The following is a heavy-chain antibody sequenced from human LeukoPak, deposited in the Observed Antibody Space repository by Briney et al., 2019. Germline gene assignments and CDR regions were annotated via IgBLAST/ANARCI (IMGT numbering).Heavy chain of an antibody. J-gene: IGHJ4*02. CDR1: GYTFTSYY. CDR3: ARSYCSGGSCYRFDY. CDR2: INADNGST. Sequence: AASVKVSCKASGYTFTSYYMHWVRQAPGQRLEWMGWINADNGSTKYAQKFQGRVTITRDNSANTAFLELSSLRSEDTAVYYCARSYCSGGSCYRFDYWGQGTLVTVSS. D-gene: IGHD2-15*01. V-gene: IGHV1-3*01.